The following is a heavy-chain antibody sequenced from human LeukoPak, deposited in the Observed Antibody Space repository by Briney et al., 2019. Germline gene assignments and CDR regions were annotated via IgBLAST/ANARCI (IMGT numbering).Heavy chain of an antibody. CDR1: GFTFSSYG. V-gene: IGHV3-23*01. J-gene: IGHJ3*02. CDR3: AKSAVAGTMGRDAFDI. D-gene: IGHD6-19*01. Sequence: PGGSLRLSCAASGFTFSSYGMHWVRQTPGKGLEWVSAISGSGGSTYYADSVKGRFTISRDNSKNTLYLQMNSLRAEDTAVYYCAKSAVAGTMGRDAFDIWGQGTMITVSS. CDR2: ISGSGGST.